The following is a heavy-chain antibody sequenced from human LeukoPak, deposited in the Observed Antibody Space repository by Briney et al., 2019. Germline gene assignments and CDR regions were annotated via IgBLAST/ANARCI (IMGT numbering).Heavy chain of an antibody. CDR1: GYSFTSYW. J-gene: IGHJ4*02. CDR3: ASVVMTTVTTFYFDY. V-gene: IGHV5-51*01. D-gene: IGHD4-17*01. CDR2: IYPGDSDT. Sequence: GESLKISCKGSGYSFTSYWIGWVRQMPGNGLEWMGIIYPGDSDTRYSPSFQGQVTISADKSISTAYLQWSSLKASDTAMYYCASVVMTTVTTFYFDYWGQGTLVTVSS.